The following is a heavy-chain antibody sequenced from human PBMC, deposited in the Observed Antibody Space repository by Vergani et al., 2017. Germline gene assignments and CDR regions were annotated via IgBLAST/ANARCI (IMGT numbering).Heavy chain of an antibody. CDR1: GGSISSGGYY. V-gene: IGHV4-31*03. CDR3: PRDGGSGYGLDDYYYYMDV. CDR2: IYYSGRT. J-gene: IGHJ6*03. Sequence: QVQLQESGPGLVKPSQTLSLTCTVSGGSISSGGYYWSWIRQHPGKGLEWIGYIYYSGRTYYNPSLKSRVTISVDTSKNQFSLKLSSVTAADTAVYYCPRDGGSGYGLDDYYYYMDVWGKGTTVTVSS. D-gene: IGHD5-12*01.